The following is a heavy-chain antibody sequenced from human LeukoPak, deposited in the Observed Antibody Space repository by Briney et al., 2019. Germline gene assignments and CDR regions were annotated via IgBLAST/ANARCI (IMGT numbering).Heavy chain of an antibody. D-gene: IGHD2-2*01. CDR3: AREYCSSTSCLDAFDI. V-gene: IGHV4-39*07. CDR1: GGSISSSSYY. J-gene: IGHJ3*02. CDR2: INHSGST. Sequence: PSETLSLTCTVSGGSISSSSYYWSWIRQPPGKGLEWIGEINHSGSTNYNPSLKSRVTMSVDTSKNQFSLKLSSVTAADTAVNYCAREYCSSTSCLDAFDIWGQGTMVTVSS.